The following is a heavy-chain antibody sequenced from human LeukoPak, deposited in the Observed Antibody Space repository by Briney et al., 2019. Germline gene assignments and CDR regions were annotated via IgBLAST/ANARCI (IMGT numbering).Heavy chain of an antibody. CDR1: GYTFTGYY. V-gene: IGHV1-2*04. CDR3: ARADCSSTSCYAAYFDY. Sequence: ASVKVSCKASGYTFTGYYMHWVRQAPGQGLEWMGWINPNSGGTNYAQKFQGWVTMTRDTSISTAYMEMSRLRSDDTAVYYCARADCSSTSCYAAYFDYWGQGTLVTVSS. D-gene: IGHD2-2*01. J-gene: IGHJ4*02. CDR2: INPNSGGT.